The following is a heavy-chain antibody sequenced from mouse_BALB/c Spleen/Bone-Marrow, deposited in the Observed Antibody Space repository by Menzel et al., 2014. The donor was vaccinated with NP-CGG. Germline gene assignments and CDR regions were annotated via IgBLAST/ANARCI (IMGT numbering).Heavy chain of an antibody. V-gene: IGHV1-7*01. J-gene: IGHJ2*01. D-gene: IGHD2-10*02. Sequence: QVQLKQSGAELAKPGASVQLSCKASGYTFTSYWMHWVKQRPGQGLEWIGYINPITGYIEYNQKFKDKATLTADISSSTAYMQLSSLTSEDSAVYYCARSKYGNYVGFDHRAQGTPLTDSS. CDR2: INPITGYI. CDR1: GYTFTSYW. CDR3: ARSKYGNYVGFDH.